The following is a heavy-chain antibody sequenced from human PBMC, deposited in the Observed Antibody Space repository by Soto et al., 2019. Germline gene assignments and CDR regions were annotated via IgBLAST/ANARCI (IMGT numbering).Heavy chain of an antibody. D-gene: IGHD2-15*01. Sequence: QVQLVQSGAEVKKPGSSVKVSCKASGGTFSSYAISWVRQAPGQELEWMGGIIPIFGTANYAQKFQGRVKITADESTSTAYMELSSLRSEDTAVYYCASSGVVVVAATRPYYYGMDVWGQGTTVTVSS. CDR3: ASSGVVVVAATRPYYYGMDV. J-gene: IGHJ6*02. CDR1: GGTFSSYA. CDR2: IIPIFGTA. V-gene: IGHV1-69*01.